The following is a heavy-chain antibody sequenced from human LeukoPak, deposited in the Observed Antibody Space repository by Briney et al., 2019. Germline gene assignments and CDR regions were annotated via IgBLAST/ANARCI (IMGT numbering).Heavy chain of an antibody. Sequence: GRSLSLSCALCTHILARYDMQCARQAPGKGLDWVAVISYDGSTKYYADSVKGRFTISRDNSKNTLYLQMNSLRTEYTAVSFFAKDPTSWIPLWPQDAFDIRGQGTMVTVSS. CDR2: ISYDGSTK. V-gene: IGHV3-30*18. CDR3: AKDPTSWIPLWPQDAFDI. J-gene: IGHJ3*02. D-gene: IGHD5-18*01. CDR1: THILARYD.